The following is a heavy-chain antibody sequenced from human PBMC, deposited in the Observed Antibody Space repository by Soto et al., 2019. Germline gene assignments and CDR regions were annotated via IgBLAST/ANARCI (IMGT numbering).Heavy chain of an antibody. CDR3: ARPSEQWLPNNWFDP. D-gene: IGHD6-19*01. CDR1: GFTFSSYA. CDR2: ISYDGSNK. J-gene: IGHJ5*02. Sequence: QVQLVESGGGVVQPGRSLRLSCAAFGFTFSSYAMHWVRQAPGKGLEWVAVISYDGSNKYYADSVKGRFTISRDNSKNTLYLQMNSLRAEDTAVYYCARPSEQWLPNNWFDPWGQGTLVTVSS. V-gene: IGHV3-30-3*01.